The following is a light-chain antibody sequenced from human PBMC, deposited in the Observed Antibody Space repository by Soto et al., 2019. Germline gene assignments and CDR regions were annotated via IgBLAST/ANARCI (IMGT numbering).Light chain of an antibody. Sequence: QSALTQPPSASGSPGQSVTISCTGTSSDVGVYNSVSWYQQYPGKAPKLMVYEVIKRPSGVPDRFSGSKSGNTASLTVSGLQAEDEADYYCSSYAGSNNYVFGTGTKLTVL. CDR1: SSDVGVYNS. CDR2: EVI. J-gene: IGLJ1*01. V-gene: IGLV2-8*01. CDR3: SSYAGSNNYV.